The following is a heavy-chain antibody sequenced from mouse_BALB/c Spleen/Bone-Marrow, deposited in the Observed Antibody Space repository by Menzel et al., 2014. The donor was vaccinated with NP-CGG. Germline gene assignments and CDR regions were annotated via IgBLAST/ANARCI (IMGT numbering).Heavy chain of an antibody. CDR1: GYTFXDSV. D-gene: IGHD2-14*01. J-gene: IGHJ3*01. CDR2: TYPGSGST. CDR3: ARYDVPAWFAY. V-gene: IGHV1-77*01. Sequence: QVQLQQSGPELVKPGASVKMSCKASGYTFXDSVIGWVKQRTGQGLEWIGETYPGSGSTYYNEKFKGKATLTADKSSNTVYMQLSSPTSEDSAVYFCARYDVPAWFAYWGQGTLVTVSA.